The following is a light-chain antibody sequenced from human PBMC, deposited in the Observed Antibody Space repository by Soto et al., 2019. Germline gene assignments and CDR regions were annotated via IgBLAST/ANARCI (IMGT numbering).Light chain of an antibody. V-gene: IGKV1-12*01. Sequence: DLPMTQSPSSVSASVGDRVTITCRASQGISSWLDWYQQKPGRAPKLLSYAASTLQSGVPSRFSGSGSGTEFTLTITSLQPEDFATYYCLQTNTFPRTFGGGTKVEIK. CDR1: QGISSW. J-gene: IGKJ4*01. CDR2: AAS. CDR3: LQTNTFPRT.